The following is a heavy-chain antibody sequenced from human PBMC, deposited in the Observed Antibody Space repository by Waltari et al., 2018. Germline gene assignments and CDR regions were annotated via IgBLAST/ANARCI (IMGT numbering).Heavy chain of an antibody. CDR1: GGSISSSSYY. J-gene: IGHJ2*01. D-gene: IGHD4-17*01. CDR3: ARRKDYGDYSEFPRRGYFDL. Sequence: QLQLQESGPGLVKPSETLSLTCTVSGGSISSSSYYWGWIRQPPGKGLEWIGSIYYSGSTYYNPSLKSRGTISVDTSKNQFSLKLSSVTAADTAVYYCARRKDYGDYSEFPRRGYFDLWGRGTLVTVSS. CDR2: IYYSGST. V-gene: IGHV4-39*01.